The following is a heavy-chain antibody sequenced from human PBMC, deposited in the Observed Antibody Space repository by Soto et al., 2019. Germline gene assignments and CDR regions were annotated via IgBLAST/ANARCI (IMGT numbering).Heavy chain of an antibody. V-gene: IGHV3-21*01. D-gene: IGHD3-22*01. CDR2: ISSSSSYI. J-gene: IGHJ4*02. CDR1: GFTFNHYW. Sequence: PGGSLRLSCAASGFTFNHYWMHWVRQPPGKGLEWVSSISSSSSYIYYADSVKGRFTISRDNAKNSLYLQMNSLRAEDTAVYYCARDFYYDSSGYYFDYWGQGTLVTVSS. CDR3: ARDFYYDSSGYYFDY.